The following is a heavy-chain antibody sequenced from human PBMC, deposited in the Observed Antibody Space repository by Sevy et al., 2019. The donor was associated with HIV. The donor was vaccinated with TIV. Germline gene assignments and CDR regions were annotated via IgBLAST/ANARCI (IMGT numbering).Heavy chain of an antibody. D-gene: IGHD4-4*01. V-gene: IGHV1-69*06. CDR2: IIPIFGTA. CDR3: GYSNYYYYMDV. J-gene: IGHJ6*03. CDR1: GGNFSSYA. Sequence: ASVKVSCKASGGNFSSYAISWVRQAPGQGLEWMGGIIPIFGTANYAQKFQGRVMITADKSTSTAYMELSSLRSEDTAVYYCGYSNYYYYMDVWGKGTTVTVSS.